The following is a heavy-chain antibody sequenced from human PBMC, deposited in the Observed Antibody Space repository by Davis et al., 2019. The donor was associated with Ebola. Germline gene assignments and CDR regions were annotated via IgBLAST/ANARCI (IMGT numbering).Heavy chain of an antibody. CDR2: ISSSGSTI. D-gene: IGHD4-17*01. Sequence: GESLKISCAASGFTFSDYYMSWIRQAPGKGLEWVSYISSSGSTIYYADSVKGRFTISRDNAKNSLYLQMNSLRAEDTAVYYCARDHFYGDEIIYYYGMDVWGQGTTVTVSS. CDR3: ARDHFYGDEIIYYYGMDV. J-gene: IGHJ6*02. CDR1: GFTFSDYY. V-gene: IGHV3-11*01.